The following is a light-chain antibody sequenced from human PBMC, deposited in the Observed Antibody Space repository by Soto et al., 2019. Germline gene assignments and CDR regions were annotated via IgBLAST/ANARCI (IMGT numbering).Light chain of an antibody. CDR3: SSFTSSITYV. CDR2: DVT. CDR1: SSDVGGYNS. J-gene: IGLJ1*01. V-gene: IGLV2-14*01. Sequence: SALPHPASVSGSPGQSITISCTGTSSDVGGYNSVSWYRQDPGKAPKLMIYDVTNRPSGVSNRFSGSKSGNTASLTISGLQAEDEADYYCSSFTSSITYVFGTGTKVTVL.